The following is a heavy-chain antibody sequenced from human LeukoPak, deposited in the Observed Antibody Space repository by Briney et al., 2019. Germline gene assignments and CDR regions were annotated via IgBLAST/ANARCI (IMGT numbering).Heavy chain of an antibody. CDR1: GYTFTSYG. Sequence: ASVKVSCKASGYTFTSYGISWVRQAPGQGLEWMGWISAYNGNTNYAQKLEGRVTMTTDTSTSTAYMELRSPRSDDTAVYYCARDLGDYDFWSGYYWYWGQGTLVTVSS. J-gene: IGHJ4*02. CDR2: ISAYNGNT. CDR3: ARDLGDYDFWSGYYWY. D-gene: IGHD3-3*01. V-gene: IGHV1-18*01.